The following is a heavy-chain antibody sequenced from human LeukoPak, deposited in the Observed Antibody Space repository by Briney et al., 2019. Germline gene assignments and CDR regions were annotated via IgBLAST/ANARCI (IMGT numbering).Heavy chain of an antibody. Sequence: PGGSLRLSCAASGFTFSGSAMHWVRQASGKGLEWVGRIRSKANSYATAYAASVKGRFTISRDDSKNTAYQQMNSLKTEDTAVYYCTRLSMVRGVGGDYWGQGTLVTVSS. D-gene: IGHD3-10*01. V-gene: IGHV3-73*01. CDR1: GFTFSGSA. CDR2: IRSKANSYAT. J-gene: IGHJ4*02. CDR3: TRLSMVRGVGGDY.